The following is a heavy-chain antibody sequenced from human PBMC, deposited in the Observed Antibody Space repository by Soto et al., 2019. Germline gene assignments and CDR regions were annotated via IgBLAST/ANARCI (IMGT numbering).Heavy chain of an antibody. CDR1: GGSMSRFY. V-gene: IGHV4-39*01. CDR3: ARDYFDSSDYTTNWFDP. Sequence: SETLSLTCTVSGGSMSRFYWAWIRQPPGEGLEWIGSIYHTGNAYYNPSLKSRVTIFVDTSKNQFSLKLTSVTAADTALYYCARDYFDSSDYTTNWFDPWGQGTLVTVSS. CDR2: IYHTGNA. D-gene: IGHD3-22*01. J-gene: IGHJ5*02.